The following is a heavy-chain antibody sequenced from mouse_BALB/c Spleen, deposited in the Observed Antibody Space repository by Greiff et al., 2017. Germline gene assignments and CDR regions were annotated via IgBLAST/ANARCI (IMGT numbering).Heavy chain of an antibody. J-gene: IGHJ3*01. Sequence: EVMLVESGGGLVKPGGSLKLSCAASGFTFSSYAMSWVRQTPEKRLEWVASISSGGSTYYPDSVKGRFTISRDNARNILYLQMSSLRSEDTAMYYCARGNDGYSRFAYWGQGTLVTVSA. D-gene: IGHD2-3*01. CDR3: ARGNDGYSRFAY. CDR2: ISSGGST. CDR1: GFTFSSYA. V-gene: IGHV5-6-5*01.